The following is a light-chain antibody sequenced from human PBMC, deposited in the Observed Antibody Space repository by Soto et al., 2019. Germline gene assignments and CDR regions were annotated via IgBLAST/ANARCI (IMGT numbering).Light chain of an antibody. CDR3: QPRSNWPFT. CDR1: RSIGTY. J-gene: IGKJ3*01. V-gene: IGKV3-11*01. CDR2: GAS. Sequence: EIVLTQSPATLSLSPGERATLSCRASRSIGTYLAWYQQKPGQAPRLLMYGASNRATGITARFSGSGPATDFTLTIRSLEPADCAVYYGQPRSNWPFTFGPGTKVDIK.